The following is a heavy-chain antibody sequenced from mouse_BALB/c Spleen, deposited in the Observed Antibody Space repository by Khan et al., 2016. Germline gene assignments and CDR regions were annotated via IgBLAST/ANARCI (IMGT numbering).Heavy chain of an antibody. CDR2: IWADGRT. D-gene: IGHD1-2*01. V-gene: IGHV2-6-7*01. CDR1: GFSLTGYG. CDR3: SRDYGGFAY. J-gene: IGHJ3*01. Sequence: QVQLKQSGPGLVAPSQSLSITCTVSGFSLTGYGVNWVRQPPGKGLEWLGKIWADGRTDYNSALKSRVSISKDNSKSQVVLKMNSLQTDDTANYYWSRDYGGFAYWGQGTLVSVSA.